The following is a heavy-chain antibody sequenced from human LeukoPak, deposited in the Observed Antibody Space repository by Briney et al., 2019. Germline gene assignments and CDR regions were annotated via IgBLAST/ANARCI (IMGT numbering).Heavy chain of an antibody. CDR2: IYSSGIT. CDR3: ARNSYSGSYFGY. J-gene: IGHJ4*02. V-gene: IGHV4-61*09. D-gene: IGHD1-26*01. Sequence: SQTLSLTCTVSGGSVSSNRYYWTWIRQPAGKGLEWIGHIYSSGITHYNPSLKSRVTISVDTSKNPFSLKLGSVTAADTAVYYCARNSYSGSYFGYWGQGTLVTVSS. CDR1: GGSVSSNRYY.